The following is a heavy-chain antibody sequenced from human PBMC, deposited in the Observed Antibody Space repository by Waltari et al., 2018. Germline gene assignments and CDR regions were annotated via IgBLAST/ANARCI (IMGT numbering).Heavy chain of an antibody. V-gene: IGHV1-18*01. CDR2: ISPYNGKP. CDR1: GYNFTSYP. Sequence: QVHLVQSGAEVKKPGASVQVSCKAAGYNFTSYPINWVRQAPGQGLEWRGWISPYNGKPNYAKKLQGRVTMTIDTSTSTGYMELRSLRSDDTAVFYGARVSVAGPPNFDYWGQGTLVTVSS. CDR3: ARVSVAGPPNFDY. D-gene: IGHD6-19*01. J-gene: IGHJ4*02.